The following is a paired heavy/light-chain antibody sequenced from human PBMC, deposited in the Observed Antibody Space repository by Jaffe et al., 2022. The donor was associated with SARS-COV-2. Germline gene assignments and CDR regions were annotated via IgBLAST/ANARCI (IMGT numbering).Heavy chain of an antibody. D-gene: IGHD2-15*01. Sequence: QVQLQESGPGLVKPSETLSLTCTVSGASISSDYWSWIRQPPGKGLEWIGFLYNSGTTNYNPSLKTRVTISVDTSNNQLSLKLNSVTAADTAMYYCARSVRYCSGSTCYSGGLHFDFWGQGTLVTVSS. V-gene: IGHV4-59*01. CDR1: GASISSDY. CDR3: ARSVRYCSGSTCYSGGLHFDF. J-gene: IGHJ4*02. CDR2: LYNSGTT.
Light chain of an antibody. CDR3: QSYDSSLHGYV. Sequence: QSVLTQPPSVSGAPGQRVTISCTGSSSNIGAGYDVHWYEQLPGTAPKLLIYGTNNRRSGVPERFSGSKSGTSASLAISGLQAEDEADYYCQSYDSSLHGYVFGNGTQVTVL. CDR1: SSNIGAGYD. V-gene: IGLV1-40*01. J-gene: IGLJ1*01. CDR2: GTN.